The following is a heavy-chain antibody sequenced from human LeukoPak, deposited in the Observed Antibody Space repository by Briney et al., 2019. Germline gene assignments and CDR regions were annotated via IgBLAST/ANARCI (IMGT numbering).Heavy chain of an antibody. CDR2: ISYDGSNK. J-gene: IGHJ5*02. CDR3: ASAYGDYGGGDWFDP. Sequence: GGSLRLSCAASGFSFSTYAMHWVRQAPGKGLEWVAVISYDGSNKYYADSVKGRFTISRDNSKNTLYLQMNSLRAEDTAVYYCASAYGDYGGGDWFDPWGQGTLVTVSS. D-gene: IGHD4-17*01. V-gene: IGHV3-30-3*01. CDR1: GFSFSTYA.